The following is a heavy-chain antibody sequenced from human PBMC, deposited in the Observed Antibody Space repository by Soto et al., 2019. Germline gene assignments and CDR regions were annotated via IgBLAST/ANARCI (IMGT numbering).Heavy chain of an antibody. D-gene: IGHD1-26*01. CDR3: AGELGAINDAFGI. V-gene: IGHV1-69*08. Sequence: QVQLVQSGAEVKKPGSSVKVSCKASGGTFSSYTISWVRQAPGQGLEWMGRIIPILGIANYAQKFQGRVTITANKSTSTAYMERSSLRSEYTAGYYCAGELGAINDAFGIWGQGKMVNVSS. J-gene: IGHJ3*02. CDR2: IIPILGIA. CDR1: GGTFSSYT.